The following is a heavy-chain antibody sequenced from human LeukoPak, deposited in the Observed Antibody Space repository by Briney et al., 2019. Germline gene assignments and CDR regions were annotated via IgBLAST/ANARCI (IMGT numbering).Heavy chain of an antibody. Sequence: GGSLRLSCAASGFTFSSYSMNWVRQAPGKGLEGVSSISSSSSYIYYADSVKGRFTISRDNAKNSLYLQMNSLRAEDTAVYYCARDGGPGELWFWDYWGQGTLVTVSS. CDR1: GFTFSSYS. D-gene: IGHD5-18*01. CDR2: ISSSSSYI. J-gene: IGHJ4*02. CDR3: ARDGGPGELWFWDY. V-gene: IGHV3-21*01.